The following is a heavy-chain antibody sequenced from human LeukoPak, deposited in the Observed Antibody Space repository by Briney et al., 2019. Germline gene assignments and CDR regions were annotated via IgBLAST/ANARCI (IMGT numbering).Heavy chain of an antibody. J-gene: IGHJ6*03. CDR2: ISSSIPFK. D-gene: IGHD2-8*01. V-gene: IGHV3-21*01. CDR1: GFTFNDYS. CDR3: ARDYCANGVCPFFYYYYYMDV. Sequence: GGSLRLSCAATGFTFNDYSANWVRQAPGKGLEWVSSISSSIPFKYYAESVKGRFTISRDNAKNSVYLQMDSLTAEDTAVYYCARDYCANGVCPFFYYYYYMDVWGKGTTVTVSS.